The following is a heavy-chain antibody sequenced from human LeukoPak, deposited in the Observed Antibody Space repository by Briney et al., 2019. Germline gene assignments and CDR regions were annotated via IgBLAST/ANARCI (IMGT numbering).Heavy chain of an antibody. V-gene: IGHV4-4*07. CDR2: INAVGSS. CDR3: AREVIRDFWRGYYTHFDK. Sequence: SETLSLTCSVSGGSVKSYYWSWLRQSAGKGLEWIGRINAVGSSDFNPSLRRRVSMSVDTSKNQVSLNVTSVTAADTAVYHCAREVIRDFWRGYYTHFDKWGPGTLVTVSS. J-gene: IGHJ4*02. CDR1: GGSVKSYY. D-gene: IGHD3-3*01.